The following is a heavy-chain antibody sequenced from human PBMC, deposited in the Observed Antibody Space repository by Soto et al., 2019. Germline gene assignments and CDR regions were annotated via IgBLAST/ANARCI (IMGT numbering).Heavy chain of an antibody. CDR3: ALTTVTAEDYYYYMDV. V-gene: IGHV4-59*08. Sequence: SETLSLTCTVSGGSISSYYWSWIRQPPGKGLEWIGYIYYSGSTNYNPSLKSRITISVDTSKNQFSLKLSSVTAADTVVYYCALTTVTAEDYYYYMDVWGQGTTVTVSS. CDR1: GGSISSYY. D-gene: IGHD4-4*01. CDR2: IYYSGST. J-gene: IGHJ6*03.